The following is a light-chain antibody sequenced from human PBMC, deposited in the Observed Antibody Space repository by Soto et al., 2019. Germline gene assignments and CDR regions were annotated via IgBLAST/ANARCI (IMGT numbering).Light chain of an antibody. CDR3: QQYGGSRWT. Sequence: EIVLTQSPGTLSLSPGERATLSCRSSQSVSSTDLAWYQQKPGQAPRLLIYGASNRATGIPDRFSGSGSGTDFTLTISRLEPEDFAVYYCQQYGGSRWTFGQGTRGDI. V-gene: IGKV3-20*01. J-gene: IGKJ1*01. CDR2: GAS. CDR1: QSVSSTD.